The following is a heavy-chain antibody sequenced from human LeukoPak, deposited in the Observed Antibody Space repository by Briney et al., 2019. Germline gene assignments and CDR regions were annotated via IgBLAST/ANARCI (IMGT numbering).Heavy chain of an antibody. CDR1: GFTFDDYA. V-gene: IGHV3-9*03. J-gene: IGHJ3*02. CDR3: ATGYCSSTTCRGAFHI. D-gene: IGHD2-2*01. CDR2: ISWNSGSI. Sequence: GGSLRLSCAASGFTFDDYAMHWVRQAPGKGLEWVSGISWNSGSIDYADSVKGRFTISRDNAKNSLYLQMNSLRAEDMALYYCATGYCSSTTCRGAFHIWGQGTMVTVSS.